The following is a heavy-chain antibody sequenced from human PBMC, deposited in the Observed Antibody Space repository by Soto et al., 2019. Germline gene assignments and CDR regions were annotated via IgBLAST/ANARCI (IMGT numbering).Heavy chain of an antibody. D-gene: IGHD5-12*01. CDR3: ARDLKATARGTFYYYYGMDV. V-gene: IGHV1-69*08. J-gene: IGHJ6*02. CDR2: IIPILGIA. Sequence: QVQLVQSGAEVKKPGSSVKVSCKASGGTFSSYTISWLRQAPGQGLEWMGRIIPILGIANYAQKFQVRVTITADKTTSTAYMELSSLRAEDTAVYYCARDLKATARGTFYYYYGMDVWGQGTTGTVSS. CDR1: GGTFSSYT.